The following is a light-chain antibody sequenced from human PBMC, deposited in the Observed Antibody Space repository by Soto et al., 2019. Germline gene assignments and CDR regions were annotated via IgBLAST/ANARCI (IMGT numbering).Light chain of an antibody. CDR3: QHYNSYSEA. J-gene: IGKJ1*01. CDR2: KAS. CDR1: QTISSW. Sequence: DIQMTQSPSTLPGPVGDRVTITCRASQTISSWLAWYQQKPGKAPKLLIYKASTLKSGVPSRFSGSGSGTEFTLTISSLQRDDFGTYYCQHYNSYSEAFGQGTKVDIK. V-gene: IGKV1-5*03.